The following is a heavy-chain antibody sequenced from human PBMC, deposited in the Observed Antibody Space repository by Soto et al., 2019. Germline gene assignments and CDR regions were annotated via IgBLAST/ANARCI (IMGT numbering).Heavy chain of an antibody. CDR1: GGSISSYY. CDR3: ARDXMTTVTTGLGYYYGMDV. Sequence: SETLSLTCSVSGGSISSYYWSWIRQPAGKGLEWTGRIYTSGSTNYNPSLKSRVTMSVDTSKNQFSLKLSSVPAADTAVYYCARDXMTTVTTGLGYYYGMDVWGQGTTVTVSS. D-gene: IGHD4-17*01. CDR2: IYTSGST. J-gene: IGHJ6*02. V-gene: IGHV4-4*07.